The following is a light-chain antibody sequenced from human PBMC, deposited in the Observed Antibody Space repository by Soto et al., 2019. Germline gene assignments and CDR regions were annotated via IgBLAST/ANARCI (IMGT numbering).Light chain of an antibody. J-gene: IGKJ1*01. CDR2: GAS. V-gene: IGKV1-27*01. CDR1: QGISNY. Sequence: DIQMTQSPSSLSASVGDRVTITCRASQGISNYLAWYQQKPGKVPKVLIFGASTLQSGVPSRFSGSGSGTDFTLTISSMQPEDVATYYCQKYNSAPWTFGQGTKVEIK. CDR3: QKYNSAPWT.